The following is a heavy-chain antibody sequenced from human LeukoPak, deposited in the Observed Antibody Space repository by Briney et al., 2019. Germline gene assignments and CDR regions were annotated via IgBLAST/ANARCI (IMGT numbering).Heavy chain of an antibody. CDR2: IYYGGST. D-gene: IGHD6-6*01. V-gene: IGHV4-59*12. CDR1: GGSISSYY. CDR3: ARRRMIAARSLFFDY. Sequence: SETLSLTCTVSGGSISSYYWSWIRQPPGKGLEWIGYIYYGGSTNYNPSLKSRVTISVDTSKNQFSLKLSSVTAADTAVYYCARRRMIAARSLFFDYWGQGTLVTVSS. J-gene: IGHJ4*02.